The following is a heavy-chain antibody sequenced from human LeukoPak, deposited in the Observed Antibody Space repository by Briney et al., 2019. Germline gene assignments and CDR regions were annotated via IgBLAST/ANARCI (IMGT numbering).Heavy chain of an antibody. Sequence: ALVKVSCKASGYTFTSYYMHWVRQAPGQGLEWMGIINPSGGSTSYAQKFQGRVTMTRDTSTSTVYMELSSLRSEDTAVYYCARVGVSGYPDYWGQGTLVTVSS. V-gene: IGHV1-46*01. CDR2: INPSGGST. D-gene: IGHD3-22*01. CDR1: GYTFTSYY. J-gene: IGHJ4*02. CDR3: ARVGVSGYPDY.